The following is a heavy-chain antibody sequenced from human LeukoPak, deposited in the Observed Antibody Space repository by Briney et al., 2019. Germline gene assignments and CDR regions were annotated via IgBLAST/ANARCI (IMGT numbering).Heavy chain of an antibody. J-gene: IGHJ3*02. CDR1: GYTFTGYY. CDR3: ARASYNWNYVYAFGI. Sequence: ASVKVSCKASGYTFTGYYMHWVRQAPGQGLEWMGWINPNSGGTNYAQKFQGWVTMTRDTSISTAYMELSRLRSDDTAVYYCARASYNWNYVYAFGIWGQGTMVTVSS. V-gene: IGHV1-2*04. D-gene: IGHD1-7*01. CDR2: INPNSGGT.